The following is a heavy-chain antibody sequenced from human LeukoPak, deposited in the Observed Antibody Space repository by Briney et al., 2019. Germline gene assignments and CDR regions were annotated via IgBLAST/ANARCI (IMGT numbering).Heavy chain of an antibody. CDR3: VRDPEALDY. V-gene: IGHV3-48*02. CDR1: GSTFSSYS. J-gene: IGHJ4*02. CDR2: ISRGRPTI. Sequence: PGGSLRLSCVASGSTFSSYSMNWVRQAPGKGLEWVSYISRGRPTIHYADSVKGRFTISRDNAKNSLYLQMNSLRDEDTAVYYCVRDPEALDYWGQGTLVTVSS.